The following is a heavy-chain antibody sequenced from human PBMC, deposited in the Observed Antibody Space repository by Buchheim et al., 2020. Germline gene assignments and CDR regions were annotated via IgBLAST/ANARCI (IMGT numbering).Heavy chain of an antibody. CDR2: ISSSSSYI. CDR3: ARDPTPYCSSTSCYPRWFDP. J-gene: IGHJ5*02. CDR1: GFTFSSYS. D-gene: IGHD2-2*01. V-gene: IGHV3-21*01. Sequence: EVQLVESGGGLVKPGGSLRLSCAASGFTFSSYSMNWVRQAPGKGLEWVSSISSSSSYIYYADSVKGRFTISRDNAKNSLYLQMNSLRAEDTAVYYCARDPTPYCSSTSCYPRWFDPWGQGTL.